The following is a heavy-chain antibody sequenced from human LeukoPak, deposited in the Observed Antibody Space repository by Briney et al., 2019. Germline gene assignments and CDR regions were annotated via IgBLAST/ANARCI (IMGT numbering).Heavy chain of an antibody. CDR1: GYTFISYY. Sequence: ASVKVSCKAPGYTFISYYMHWVRQAPGQGLEWMGIINPSGGSTSYAQKFQGRVTMTRDMSTSTVYMELSSLRSEDTAVYYCARGQSYYDSSAYYYEGDAFDIWGQGTMVTVSS. V-gene: IGHV1-46*01. J-gene: IGHJ3*02. CDR3: ARGQSYYDSSAYYYEGDAFDI. CDR2: INPSGGST. D-gene: IGHD3-22*01.